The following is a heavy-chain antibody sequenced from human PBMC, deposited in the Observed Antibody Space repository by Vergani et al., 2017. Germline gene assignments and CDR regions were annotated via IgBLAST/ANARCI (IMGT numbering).Heavy chain of an antibody. D-gene: IGHD6-19*01. CDR3: ARVERSGWSRGDAFDI. CDR1: GGSINSHNYY. V-gene: IGHV4-61*02. J-gene: IGHJ3*02. CDR2: IHTSGST. Sequence: QVQLQESGPGLVKPSQTLSLTCTVSGGSINSHNYYWSWIRQPAGKGLEWIGRIHTSGSTNYNPSLKSRVTMSEDTSKNQFSLNLTSVIAADTAVYYCARVERSGWSRGDAFDIWGQGTMVTVSS.